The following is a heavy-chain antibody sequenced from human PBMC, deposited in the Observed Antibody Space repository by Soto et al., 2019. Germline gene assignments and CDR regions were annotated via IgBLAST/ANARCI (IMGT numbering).Heavy chain of an antibody. CDR1: GFTFSSYA. Sequence: EVQLLESGGGLVEPGGSLRLSCGASGFTFSSYAMTWVRQAPGKGLERVSAITGSGSSTFYADSVKGRFTISRDNSKYTLYLQMNSLRAEDTAVYSCGKQLSTSCRICDYWGQGTLVTVSS. CDR3: GKQLSTSCRICDY. D-gene: IGHD2-2*01. V-gene: IGHV3-23*01. J-gene: IGHJ4*02. CDR2: ITGSGSST.